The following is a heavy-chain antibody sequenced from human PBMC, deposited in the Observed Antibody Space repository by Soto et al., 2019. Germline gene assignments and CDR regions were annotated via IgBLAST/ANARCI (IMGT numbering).Heavy chain of an antibody. Sequence: GASVKVSCKASGYTFTGYYMHWVRQAPGQGLEWMGWINPNSGGTNYAQKFQGWVTMTRDTSISTAYMELSRLRSDDTAVYYCARGTLAYCGGDCSGPAAEYFQHWGQGTLVTVSS. CDR1: GYTFTGYY. J-gene: IGHJ1*01. CDR3: ARGTLAYCGGDCSGPAAEYFQH. D-gene: IGHD2-21*02. CDR2: INPNSGGT. V-gene: IGHV1-2*04.